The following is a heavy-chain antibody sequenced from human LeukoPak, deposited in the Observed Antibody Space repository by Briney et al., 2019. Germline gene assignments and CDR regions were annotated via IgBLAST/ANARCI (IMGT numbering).Heavy chain of an antibody. CDR2: IRYDGSNK. CDR1: GFTFSSYG. D-gene: IGHD3-3*01. J-gene: IGHJ4*02. V-gene: IGHV3-30*02. Sequence: PGGSLRLSCAASGFTFSSYGMHWVRQAPGKGLEWVAVIRYDGSNKYYADSVKGRFTISRDNSKNTLYLHMNSLRAEDTAVYYCAKSDGPYYDFWSGYLKSPGDYFDYWGQGTLVTVSS. CDR3: AKSDGPYYDFWSGYLKSPGDYFDY.